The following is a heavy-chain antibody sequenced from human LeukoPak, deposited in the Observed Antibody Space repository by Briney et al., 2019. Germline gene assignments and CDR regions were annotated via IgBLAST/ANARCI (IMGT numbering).Heavy chain of an antibody. V-gene: IGHV3-23*01. CDR1: GFTLSRYN. J-gene: IGHJ5*02. Sequence: GGSLRLSCAASGFTLSRYNMNWVRQAPGKGLEWVSAISGSGGSTYYADSVKGRFTISRDNSKNTLYLQMNSLRAEDTAVYYCATTLLNPNWFDPWGQGTLVTVSS. CDR3: ATTLLNPNWFDP. CDR2: ISGSGGST.